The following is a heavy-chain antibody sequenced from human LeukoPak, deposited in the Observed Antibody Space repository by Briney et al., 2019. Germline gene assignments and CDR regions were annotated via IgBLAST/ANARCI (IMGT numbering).Heavy chain of an antibody. Sequence: SETLSLTCTVSGYSISSGYYWGWIRQPPVKGLEWIGSIYHSGSTYYNPSLKSRVTISVDTSKNQFSLKLSSVTAADTAVYYCARDSREASFDIWGQGTMVTVSS. J-gene: IGHJ3*02. CDR2: IYHSGST. CDR3: ARDSREASFDI. V-gene: IGHV4-38-2*02. CDR1: GYSISSGYY. D-gene: IGHD5-24*01.